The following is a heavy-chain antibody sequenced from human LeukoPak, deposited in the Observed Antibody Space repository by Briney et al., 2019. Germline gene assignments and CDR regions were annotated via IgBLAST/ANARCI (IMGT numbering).Heavy chain of an antibody. CDR2: TNPGAGTT. CDR3: ARDSEVTTVTYFES. V-gene: IGHV1-46*02. CDR1: GYTFNNYY. D-gene: IGHD4-17*01. J-gene: IGHJ4*02. Sequence: ASVKVSCKASGYTFNNYYIHWVRQAPGQGLEWLGVTNPGAGTTSYAQKFQGRVSMTRDTSTSTVSMELSSLKSDDTAVYYCARDSEVTTVTYFESWGQGTLVTVSS.